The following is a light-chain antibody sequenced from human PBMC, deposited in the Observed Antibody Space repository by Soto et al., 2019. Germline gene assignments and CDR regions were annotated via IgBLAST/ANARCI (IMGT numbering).Light chain of an antibody. CDR2: GAS. J-gene: IGKJ1*01. Sequence: EIVMTQSPATLSVSPGERATVSCRASRSISSNLAWYQQKPGQAPRLLIYGASNRATGIPDRFSGSGSGTDFTLTISRLEPEDFAVYYCQQYGSSGTFGQGTKVAIK. CDR3: QQYGSSGT. CDR1: RSISSN. V-gene: IGKV3-20*01.